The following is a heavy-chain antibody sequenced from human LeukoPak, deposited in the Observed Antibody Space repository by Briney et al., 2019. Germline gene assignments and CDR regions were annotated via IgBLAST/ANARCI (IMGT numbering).Heavy chain of an antibody. CDR1: GFTFSSYA. Sequence: GGSLRLSCAASGFTFSSYAMSWVRQAPGKGLEWASAISGSGGSTYYADSVKGRFTISRGNSKNTLYLQMNSLRAEDTAVYYCATPSRYDSSGYSLDYWGQGTLVTVSS. D-gene: IGHD3-22*01. CDR2: ISGSGGST. V-gene: IGHV3-23*01. J-gene: IGHJ4*02. CDR3: ATPSRYDSSGYSLDY.